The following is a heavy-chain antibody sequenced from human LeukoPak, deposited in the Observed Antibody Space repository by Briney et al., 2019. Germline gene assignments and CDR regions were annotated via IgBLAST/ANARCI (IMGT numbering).Heavy chain of an antibody. Sequence: GSLRLSCAASGFTFSSYSMNWVRQAPGKGLEWVSAISGSGGSTYYADSVKGRFTISRDNSKNTLYLQMNSLRAEDTAVYYCAKDGYCSSTSCYDNWFDPWGQGTLVTVSS. CDR2: ISGSGGST. J-gene: IGHJ5*02. CDR1: GFTFSSYS. CDR3: AKDGYCSSTSCYDNWFDP. V-gene: IGHV3-23*01. D-gene: IGHD2-2*03.